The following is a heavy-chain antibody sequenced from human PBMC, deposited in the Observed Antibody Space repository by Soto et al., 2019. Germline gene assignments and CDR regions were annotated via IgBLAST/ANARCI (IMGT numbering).Heavy chain of an antibody. J-gene: IGHJ4*02. CDR1: GFTFDDYA. CDR2: ISWNSGSI. V-gene: IGHV3-9*03. CDR3: AKDIGSSWLFDY. D-gene: IGHD6-13*01. Sequence: EVQLVESGGGLVQPGRSLRLSCAASGFTFDDYAMHWVRQAPGKGLEWVSGISWNSGSIGYADSVKGRFTISRDNAKNSLYLQMNSLRAEDMALYYCAKDIGSSWLFDYWGQGTLVTVSS.